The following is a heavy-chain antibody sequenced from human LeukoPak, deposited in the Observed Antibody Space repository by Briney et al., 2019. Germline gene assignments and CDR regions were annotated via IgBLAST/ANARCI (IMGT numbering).Heavy chain of an antibody. D-gene: IGHD1-26*01. CDR2: IYYSGST. Sequence: SETLSLTCTASGGSISSHYWSWIRQPPGKGLEWIGYIYYSGSTNYNPSLKSRVTISVDTSKNQFSLKLSSVTAADTAVYYCARVGEQWELRRWGQGTLVTVSS. CDR3: ARVGEQWELRR. V-gene: IGHV4-59*11. CDR1: GGSISSHY. J-gene: IGHJ4*02.